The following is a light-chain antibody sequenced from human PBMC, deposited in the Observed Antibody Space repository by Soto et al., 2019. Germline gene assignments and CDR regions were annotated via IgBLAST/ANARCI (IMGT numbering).Light chain of an antibody. V-gene: IGLV2-14*03. CDR3: SSYTSATTLV. Sequence: QSALTQPASVSGSRGQSITISCTGTSSDVGGYNYVSWYQHHPGKAPKVMIYDVSNRPSGVSNRFSGSKSGNTASLTISGLQAEDEAYYYCSSYTSATTLVFGTGTKLTVL. J-gene: IGLJ1*01. CDR1: SSDVGGYNY. CDR2: DVS.